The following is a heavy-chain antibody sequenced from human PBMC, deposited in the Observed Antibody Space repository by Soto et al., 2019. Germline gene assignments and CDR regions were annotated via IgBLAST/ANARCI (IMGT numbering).Heavy chain of an antibody. Sequence: QVQLQESGPGLVKPSQTLSLICTVSGDSISSDNYFWSWIRQPPGQGLEWIGYISNRGTPYYNPSLKSRVTISLDTSKNRFSLDMYSVTAADTAVYYCAREVNVVAPSDAFDSWGQGTMVTVSS. D-gene: IGHD2-8*01. V-gene: IGHV4-30-4*01. CDR3: AREVNVVAPSDAFDS. CDR2: ISNRGTP. CDR1: GDSISSDNYF. J-gene: IGHJ3*02.